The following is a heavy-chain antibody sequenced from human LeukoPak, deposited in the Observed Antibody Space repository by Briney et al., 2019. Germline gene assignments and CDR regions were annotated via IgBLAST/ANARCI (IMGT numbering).Heavy chain of an antibody. CDR1: GGSISSYY. CDR3: ARGQGATVPQVGKNWFDP. D-gene: IGHD1-26*01. Sequence: SETLSLTCTVSGGSISSYYWSWIRQPPGKALEWIGYIYYSGSTNYNPSLKSRVILSVDTSKNQFSLKLISVTVADTAIYYCARGQGATVPQVGKNWFDPWGQGTRVTVSS. J-gene: IGHJ5*02. CDR2: IYYSGST. V-gene: IGHV4-59*12.